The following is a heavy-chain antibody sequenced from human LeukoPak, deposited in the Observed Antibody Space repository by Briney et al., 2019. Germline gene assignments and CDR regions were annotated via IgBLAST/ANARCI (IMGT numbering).Heavy chain of an antibody. CDR3: ARRTIFADAAAL. V-gene: IGHV4-61*02. CDR1: GGSISSGSYY. J-gene: IGHJ4*02. CDR2: IYTSGST. Sequence: SETLSLTCTVSGGSISSGSYYWSWIRQPAGKGLEWIGRIYTSGSTNYNPSLKSRVTISVDTSKNQFSLKLSSVTAADTAVYYCARRTIFADAAALWGQGTLVTVSS. D-gene: IGHD3-3*01.